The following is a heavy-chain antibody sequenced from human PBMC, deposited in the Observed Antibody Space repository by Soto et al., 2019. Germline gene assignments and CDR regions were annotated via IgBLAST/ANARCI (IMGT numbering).Heavy chain of an antibody. CDR2: INSDGSST. CDR3: ARAGMFGWELPYAFDI. CDR1: GFTFSSYW. J-gene: IGHJ3*02. V-gene: IGHV3-74*01. D-gene: IGHD1-26*01. Sequence: EVQLVESGGGLVQPGGSLRLSCAASGFTFSSYWMHWVRQAPGKGLVWVSRINSDGSSTSYADSVKGRFTISRDNAKEAPYLQMNSLRAGEMAVYYCARAGMFGWELPYAFDICGRGPVVTVSS.